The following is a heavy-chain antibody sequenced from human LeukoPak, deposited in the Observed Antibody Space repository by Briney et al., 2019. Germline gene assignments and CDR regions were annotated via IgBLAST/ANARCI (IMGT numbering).Heavy chain of an antibody. CDR3: AKGLAGPVYYYYYYGMDV. D-gene: IGHD6-19*01. J-gene: IGHJ6*02. V-gene: IGHV3-9*01. CDR1: GFTFDDYA. CDR2: ISWNSGSI. Sequence: GGSLRLSCAASGFTFDDYAMHWVRQAPGKGLEWVSGISWNSGSIGYADSVKGRFTISRDNAKNSLYLQMNSLRAEDTALYYCAKGLAGPVYYYYYYGMDVWGQGTTVTVSS.